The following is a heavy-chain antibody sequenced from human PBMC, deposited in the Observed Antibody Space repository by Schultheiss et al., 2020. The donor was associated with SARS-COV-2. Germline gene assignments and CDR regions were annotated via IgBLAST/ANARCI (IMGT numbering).Heavy chain of an antibody. CDR1: GYIFSSYG. CDR2: INPNSGGT. Sequence: SVKVSCKASGYIFSSYGISWVRQAPGQGLEWMGWINPNSGGTNYAQKFQGRVTITADESTSTAYMELSSLRSEDTAVYYCARGGEYVWGSYRYSPAYWGQGTLVTVSS. CDR3: ARGGEYVWGSYRYSPAY. J-gene: IGHJ4*02. V-gene: IGHV1-69*13. D-gene: IGHD3-16*02.